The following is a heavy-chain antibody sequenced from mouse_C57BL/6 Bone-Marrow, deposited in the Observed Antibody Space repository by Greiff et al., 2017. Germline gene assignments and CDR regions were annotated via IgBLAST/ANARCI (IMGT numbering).Heavy chain of an antibody. J-gene: IGHJ1*03. V-gene: IGHV1-55*01. D-gene: IGHD2-10*01. CDR2: IYPGSGST. CDR3: ARPYYRNYWYVDV. Sequence: QVQLQQPGAELVKPGASVKMSCKASGYTFTSYWITWVKQRPGQGLEWIGDIYPGSGSTNYNEKFKSKATLTVDTTSSTAYMQRSSLTSEDSAVYYCARPYYRNYWYVDVWGTGTTVTVSS. CDR1: GYTFTSYW.